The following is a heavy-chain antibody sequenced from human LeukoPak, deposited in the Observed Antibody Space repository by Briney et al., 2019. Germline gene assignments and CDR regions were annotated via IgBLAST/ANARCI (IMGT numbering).Heavy chain of an antibody. CDR3: ARGPSVGSGWSPDL. Sequence: GGSLRLSCAVSGFTFRNYEMNWVRQAPGKGLEWVSYITSSASTVYYAGSVKGRFTISRDNAKNSLYLQMNSLRAEDTAIYYCARGPSVGSGWSPDLWGQGTLVTVSS. D-gene: IGHD6-19*01. V-gene: IGHV3-48*03. J-gene: IGHJ5*02. CDR2: ITSSASTV. CDR1: GFTFRNYE.